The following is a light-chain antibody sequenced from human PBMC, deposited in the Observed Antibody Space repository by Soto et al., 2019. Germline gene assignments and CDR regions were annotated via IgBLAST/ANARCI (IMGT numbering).Light chain of an antibody. CDR3: QQLNSYPLT. V-gene: IGKV1-9*01. CDR2: AAS. J-gene: IGKJ4*01. Sequence: DIQLTQSPSFLSASVGDRVTITCRASQGISSYLAWYQQKPGKAPKLLIYAASTLQSGVPSRFSGSASGTEFTLTISSLQPEDFATYYCQQLNSYPLTFGGGTKVDIK. CDR1: QGISSY.